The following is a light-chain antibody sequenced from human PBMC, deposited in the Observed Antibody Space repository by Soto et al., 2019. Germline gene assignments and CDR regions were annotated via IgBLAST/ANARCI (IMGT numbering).Light chain of an antibody. CDR2: VNSDGSH. V-gene: IGLV4-69*01. Sequence: QLVLTQSPSASASLGASVKLTCTLSSGHSNYAIAWHQQQPEKGPRYLMKVNSDGSHNKGDEIPDRFSGSSSGAERYLTISSLQSEDEADYYCQTWGTGIQVVFGGGTKVTVL. CDR1: SGHSNYA. J-gene: IGLJ2*01. CDR3: QTWGTGIQVV.